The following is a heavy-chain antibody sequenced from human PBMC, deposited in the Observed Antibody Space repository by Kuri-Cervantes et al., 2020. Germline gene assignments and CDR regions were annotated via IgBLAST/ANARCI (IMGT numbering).Heavy chain of an antibody. D-gene: IGHD3-10*01. J-gene: IGHJ1*01. V-gene: IGHV4-31*03. CDR1: GGSISSGGYY. CDR2: IYYSGST. CDR3: AGGRPVASGATSNYFQH. Sequence: LRLSCTVSGGSISSGGYYWSWIRQHPGKGLEWIGYIYYSGSTYYNPSLKSRVTISVDTSKNQFSLKLSSVTAADTAVYYCAGGRPVASGATSNYFQHWGQGTLVTVSS.